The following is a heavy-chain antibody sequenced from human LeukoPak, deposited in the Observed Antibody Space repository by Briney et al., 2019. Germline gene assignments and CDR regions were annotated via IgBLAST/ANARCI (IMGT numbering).Heavy chain of an antibody. V-gene: IGHV4-59*08. CDR3: ARRVRLYYYDSSGHPSDAFDI. CDR1: GFTFSSYA. J-gene: IGHJ3*02. Sequence: GSLRLSCAASGFTFSSYAMSWVRQAPGKGLEWIGYIYYSGSSNYNPSLKSRVTISVDTSKNQFSLKLSSVTAADTAVYYCARRVRLYYYDSSGHPSDAFDIWGQGTMVTVSS. D-gene: IGHD3-22*01. CDR2: IYYSGSS.